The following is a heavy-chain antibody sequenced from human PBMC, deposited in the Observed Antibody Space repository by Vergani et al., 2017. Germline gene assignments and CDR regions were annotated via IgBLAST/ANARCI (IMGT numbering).Heavy chain of an antibody. V-gene: IGHV4-34*01. J-gene: IGHJ6*03. CDR2: INHSGST. D-gene: IGHD5-18*01. Sequence: QVQLQQWGAGLLKPSETLSLTCAVYGGSFSGYYWSWIRQPPGKGLEWIGEINHSGSTNYNPSLKSRVTISVDTSKNQFSLKLSSVTAADTAVYYCARVQNGYSYYYYYYMDVWGKGTTVTVSS. CDR3: ARVQNGYSYYYYYYMDV. CDR1: GGSFSGYY.